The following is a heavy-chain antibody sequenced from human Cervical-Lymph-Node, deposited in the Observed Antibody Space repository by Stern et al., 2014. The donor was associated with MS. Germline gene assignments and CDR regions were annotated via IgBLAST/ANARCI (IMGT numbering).Heavy chain of an antibody. Sequence: VQLVESGGAVVQPGRSLRLSCAASGFTFSSYGMHWVRHAPGKGLEWVTVISYDGNRKYYAASVKGRFTISRDNSKNTLHLQMNSVTPDDTAIYYCARDYEDTSMLFDHWGQGTLVTVSS. V-gene: IGHV3-30*03. J-gene: IGHJ4*02. D-gene: IGHD2-8*01. CDR3: ARDYEDTSMLFDH. CDR1: GFTFSSYG. CDR2: ISYDGNRK.